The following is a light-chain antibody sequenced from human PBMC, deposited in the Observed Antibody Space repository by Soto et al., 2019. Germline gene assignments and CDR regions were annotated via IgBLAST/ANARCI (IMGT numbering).Light chain of an antibody. CDR1: QSVSSSY. J-gene: IGKJ2*01. CDR2: GAS. V-gene: IGKV3-20*01. CDR3: QQYGSSPPYT. Sequence: EIVLTQSPGILSLSPGERATLSCRASQSVSSSYLAWYQQKPGQAPRLLIYGASNRATGIPDRFSASGSKTNFTLTIGRLEPEDFAVSYCQQYGSSPPYTFGQGTKLEIK.